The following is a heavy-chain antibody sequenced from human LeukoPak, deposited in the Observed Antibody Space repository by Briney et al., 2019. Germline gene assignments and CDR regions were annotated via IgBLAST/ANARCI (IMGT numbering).Heavy chain of an antibody. D-gene: IGHD4-17*01. CDR2: INPNSGGT. Sequence: GASVKVSCKASGYTFTGYYMHWVRQAPGQGFEWMGWINPNSGGTNYAQKFQGRVTMTRDTSISTAYMELSRLRSDDTAVYYCARLGDYGDYPTFDYWGQGTLVTVSS. J-gene: IGHJ4*02. CDR3: ARLGDYGDYPTFDY. CDR1: GYTFTGYY. V-gene: IGHV1-2*02.